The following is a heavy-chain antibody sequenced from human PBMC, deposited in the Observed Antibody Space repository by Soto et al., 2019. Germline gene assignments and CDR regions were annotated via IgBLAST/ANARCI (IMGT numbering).Heavy chain of an antibody. CDR1: GFTFSSYG. CDR2: ISYDGSNK. Sequence: QVQLVESGGGVVQPGRSLRLSCAASGFTFSSYGMHWVRQAPGKGLEWVAVISYDGSNKYYADSVKGRFTISRDNSKNTLYLQMNSPRAEDTAVYYCAKDRRSIVGDSRGYYFDYWGQGTLVTVSS. J-gene: IGHJ4*02. CDR3: AKDRRSIVGDSRGYYFDY. V-gene: IGHV3-30*18. D-gene: IGHD1-26*01.